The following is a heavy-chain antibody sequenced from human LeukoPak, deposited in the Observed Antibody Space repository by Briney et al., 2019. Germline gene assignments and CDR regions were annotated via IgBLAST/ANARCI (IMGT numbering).Heavy chain of an antibody. CDR1: GFTFSSYA. V-gene: IGHV3-30*04. D-gene: IGHD6-19*01. J-gene: IGHJ5*02. CDR2: ISYDGSNK. Sequence: GRSLRLSCAASGFTFSSYAMHWVRQAPGEGLEWVAVISYDGSNKYYADSVKGRFTISRDNSKNTLYLQMNSLRAEDTAVYYCARARLGIAVAGGHNWFDPWGQGTLVTVSS. CDR3: ARARLGIAVAGGHNWFDP.